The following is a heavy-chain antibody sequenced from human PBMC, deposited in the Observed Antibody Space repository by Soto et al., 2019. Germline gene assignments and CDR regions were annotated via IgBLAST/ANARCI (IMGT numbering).Heavy chain of an antibody. CDR2: INPNSGGT. J-gene: IGHJ3*02. D-gene: IGHD6-19*01. V-gene: IGHV1-2*04. CDR3: ARMAVAVTFDI. Sequence: GASVKVSCKASGYTFTGYYMHWVRQAHGQGLEWMGWINPNSGGTNYAQKFQGWVTMTRDTSISTAYMELSRLRSDDTAVYYCARMAVAVTFDIWGQGTMVTVSS. CDR1: GYTFTGYY.